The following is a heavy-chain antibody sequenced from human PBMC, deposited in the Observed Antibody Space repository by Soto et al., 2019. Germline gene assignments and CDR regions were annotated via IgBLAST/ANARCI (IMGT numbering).Heavy chain of an antibody. CDR1: GFTFSSYA. Sequence: QVQLVESGGGVVQPGRSLRLSCAASGFTFSSYAMHWVRQAPGKGLEWVAVISYDGSNKYYADSVKGRFTISRDNSKNTLYLQMNSLRAEDTAVYYCARDQGIVVVPAAMSCFDPWGQGTLVTVSS. D-gene: IGHD2-2*01. CDR3: ARDQGIVVVPAAMSCFDP. CDR2: ISYDGSNK. J-gene: IGHJ5*02. V-gene: IGHV3-30-3*01.